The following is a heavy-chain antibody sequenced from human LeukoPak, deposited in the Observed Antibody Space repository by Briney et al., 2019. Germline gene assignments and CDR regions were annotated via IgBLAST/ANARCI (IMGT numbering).Heavy chain of an antibody. V-gene: IGHV1-18*01. J-gene: IGHJ4*02. Sequence: GASVKVSCKASGYTFTSYGISWVRQAPGQGLEWMGWISLYNGDTNYAQKVQGRVTMTRDTSISTAYMELSSLRFDDTAVYYCARVPRESNSHWGQGTLVTVSS. CDR3: ARVPRESNSH. CDR1: GYTFTSYG. D-gene: IGHD1-1*01. CDR2: ISLYNGDT.